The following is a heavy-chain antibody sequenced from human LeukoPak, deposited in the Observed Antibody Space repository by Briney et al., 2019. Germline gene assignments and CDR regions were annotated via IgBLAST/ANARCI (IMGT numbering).Heavy chain of an antibody. Sequence: PSETLSLTCTVSGGSINDYYWNWLRQPPGKGLEWIGFIYYRGTTNNNPSLKSRVTTSIDTSKKQFSLNLSSVTAADTAIYYCAGVVSGRRPFELWGQGILVTVSS. CDR1: GGSINDYY. V-gene: IGHV4-59*03. D-gene: IGHD3-16*01. J-gene: IGHJ4*02. CDR2: IYYRGTT. CDR3: AGVVSGRRPFEL.